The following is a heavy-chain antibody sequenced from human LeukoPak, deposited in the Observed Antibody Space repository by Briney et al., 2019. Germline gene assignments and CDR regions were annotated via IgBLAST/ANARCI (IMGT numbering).Heavy chain of an antibody. CDR1: GSSVSNYY. D-gene: IGHD6-19*01. V-gene: IGHV4-59*08. Sequence: SETLSLTRTVSGSSVSNYYWNWIRQPPGKGLEWLGHISYSGSTIYNPSLNSRVTISLDTSKNQFSLSLNSVTAADTAVYFCARRVLMSSAGVPDTWLDPWGQGTLVTVSS. CDR2: ISYSGST. J-gene: IGHJ5*02. CDR3: ARRVLMSSAGVPDTWLDP.